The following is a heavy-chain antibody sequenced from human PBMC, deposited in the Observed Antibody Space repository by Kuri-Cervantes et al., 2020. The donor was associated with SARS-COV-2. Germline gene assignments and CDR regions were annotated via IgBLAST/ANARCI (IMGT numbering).Heavy chain of an antibody. Sequence: GESLKISCAASGFTFSSYGMHWVRQAPGKGLEWVAVIWYDGSNKYYADPVKGRFTISRDNYKNTLYLQMNSLRAEDTAVYYCARAYCSGGSCYFPPYYWGQGTLVTVSS. D-gene: IGHD2-15*01. V-gene: IGHV3-33*08. CDR3: ARAYCSGGSCYFPPYY. CDR1: GFTFSSYG. J-gene: IGHJ4*02. CDR2: IWYDGSNK.